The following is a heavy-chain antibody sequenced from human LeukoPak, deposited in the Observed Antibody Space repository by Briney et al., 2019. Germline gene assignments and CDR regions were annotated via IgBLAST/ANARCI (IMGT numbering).Heavy chain of an antibody. CDR2: ISAYNGNT. CDR1: GYTFTHYG. CDR3: AREGYFGSGIDYYYGMDV. Sequence: ASVKVSCKASGYTFTHYGISWVRQAPGQGLEWMGWISAYNGNTNYAQRLQGRVTMTTDTSTSTAYMELRSLRSDDTAVYYCAREGYFGSGIDYYYGMDVWGQGTKVTVSS. V-gene: IGHV1-18*01. D-gene: IGHD3-10*01. J-gene: IGHJ6*02.